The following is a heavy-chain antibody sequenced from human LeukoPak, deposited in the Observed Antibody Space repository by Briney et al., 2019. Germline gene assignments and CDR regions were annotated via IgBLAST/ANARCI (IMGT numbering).Heavy chain of an antibody. CDR2: IYYSGST. V-gene: IGHV4-59*01. CDR3: ARPLLRLGELSLYLDQ. J-gene: IGHJ4*02. Sequence: SETLSLTCTVSGGSISSYYWSWIRQPPGKGLAWIGYIYYSGSTNYNPSLKSRVTISVDTSKNQFSLKLSSVTAADTAVYYCARPLLRLGELSLYLDQWGQGTLVTVSS. D-gene: IGHD3-16*02. CDR1: GGSISSYY.